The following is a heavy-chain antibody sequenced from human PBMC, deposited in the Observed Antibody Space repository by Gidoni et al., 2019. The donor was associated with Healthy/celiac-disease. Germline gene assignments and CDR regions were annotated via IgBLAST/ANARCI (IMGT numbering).Heavy chain of an antibody. D-gene: IGHD5-18*01. CDR3: TTDPEYSYEMDVGY. Sequence: EVQLVESEGGLVKPGGSLRRSGADPGLNFGTAWMSGVRQAPGKGLGWVGRIKSKTNGVTTDYAAPVKGRFTISRDDSKSTLYLQMNSLKTEDTAVYYCTTDPEYSYEMDVGYWGQGTLVTVSS. J-gene: IGHJ4*02. CDR2: IKSKTNGVTT. V-gene: IGHV3-15*01. CDR1: GLNFGTAW.